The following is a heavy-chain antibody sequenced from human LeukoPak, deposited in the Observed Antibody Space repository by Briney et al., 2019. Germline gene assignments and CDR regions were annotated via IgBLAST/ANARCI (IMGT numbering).Heavy chain of an antibody. CDR1: GGSFSGYY. CDR3: ARATRDIVVVPAAISNYYYYYMDV. J-gene: IGHJ6*03. Sequence: SETLSLTCAVYGGSFSGYYWSWIRQPPGKGLEWIGEINHSGSTNYNPSLRSRVTISVDTSKNQFSLKLSSVTAADTAVYYCARATRDIVVVPAAISNYYYYYMDVWGKGTTVTVSS. D-gene: IGHD2-2*01. CDR2: INHSGST. V-gene: IGHV4-34*01.